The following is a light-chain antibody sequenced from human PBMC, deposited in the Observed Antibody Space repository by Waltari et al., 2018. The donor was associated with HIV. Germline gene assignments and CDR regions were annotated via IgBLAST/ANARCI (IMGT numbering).Light chain of an antibody. CDR3: CAYAGFSTYL. CDR1: SSDIGLYNF. Sequence: QSALTQPPSASGSPGQSVTISCAGTSSDIGLYNFVSWYQHHPGKAPKLMISEVSRRPSGVPDRFSGSKSGNTASLTISGLQAADEADYHCCAYAGFSTYLFGPGTKVTVL. CDR2: EVS. V-gene: IGLV2-8*01. J-gene: IGLJ1*01.